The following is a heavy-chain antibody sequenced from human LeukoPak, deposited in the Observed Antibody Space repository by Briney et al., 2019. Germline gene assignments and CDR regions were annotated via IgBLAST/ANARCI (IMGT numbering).Heavy chain of an antibody. D-gene: IGHD3-3*01. J-gene: IGHJ6*03. CDR2: IYYSGST. V-gene: IGHV4-39*01. CDR1: GGSISTSTYY. CDR3: ARRYPVWSGYSATYYYYYMDV. Sequence: PSETLSLTCTVSGGSISTSTYYWGWIRQPPGKGLEWIGSIYYSGSTYYNPSLKSRVIISVDTSKNQFSLKLSSVTAADTAVYYCARRYPVWSGYSATYYYYYMDVWGKGTTVTVSS.